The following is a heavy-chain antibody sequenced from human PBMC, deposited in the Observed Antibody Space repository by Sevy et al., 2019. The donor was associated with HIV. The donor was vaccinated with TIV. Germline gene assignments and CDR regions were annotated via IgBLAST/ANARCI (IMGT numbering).Heavy chain of an antibody. CDR2: IKRDGSEK. CDR1: GFSFNMYW. CDR3: ARDCSSTSCLWGLDV. V-gene: IGHV3-7*03. J-gene: IGHJ6*02. D-gene: IGHD2-2*01. Sequence: GGSLRLSCTASGFSFNMYWMSWVRQAPGQGLEWVAHIKRDGSEKYYVGSVRGRFTISRDNAKNSLYLQMNSLRAEDTAVYYCARDCSSTSCLWGLDVWGQGTTVTVSS.